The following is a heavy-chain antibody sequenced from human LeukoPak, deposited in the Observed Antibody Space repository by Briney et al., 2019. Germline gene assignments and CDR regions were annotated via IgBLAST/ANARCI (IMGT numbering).Heavy chain of an antibody. V-gene: IGHV3-7*01. J-gene: IGHJ4*02. Sequence: GGSLRLSCAASGFTFSSYWMSWVRQAPGKGLEWVANIKQDGSEKYYVDSVKGRFTISRDNAKNSLYLQMNSLRAEDTAVYYCARDDRYCSGGSCYSIDYWGQGTLVTVSS. CDR1: GFTFSSYW. CDR2: IKQDGSEK. D-gene: IGHD2-15*01. CDR3: ARDDRYCSGGSCYSIDY.